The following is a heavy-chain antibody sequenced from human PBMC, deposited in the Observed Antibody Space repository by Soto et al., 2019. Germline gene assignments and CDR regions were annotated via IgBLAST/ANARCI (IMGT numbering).Heavy chain of an antibody. J-gene: IGHJ4*02. V-gene: IGHV5-51*01. CDR1: GYTFSNFW. CDR2: IYPGDSDT. Sequence: GESLKISCQCSGYTFSNFWIAWVRQLPGKGLEYMGIIYPGDSDTRYSPSYHGKVTISPDRSIGTAYLQWSSLEASDSAFYFCARSPRSSPYFDYWGQGALVTVSS. CDR3: ARSPRSSPYFDY. D-gene: IGHD6-13*01.